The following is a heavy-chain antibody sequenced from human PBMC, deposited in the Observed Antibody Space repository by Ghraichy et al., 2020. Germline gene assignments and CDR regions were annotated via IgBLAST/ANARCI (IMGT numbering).Heavy chain of an antibody. CDR1: GFTVSTNY. CDR3: ARLPQGDY. CDR2: IYSDGRT. Sequence: GGSLRLSCAASGFTVSTNYMTWVRQAPGKGLEWVSVIYSDGRTYYADSVKGKFIVSRDNSKNTLYLQLNSLRPEDTAVYYCARLPQGDYWGQGTLVTVSS. V-gene: IGHV3-66*04. J-gene: IGHJ4*02.